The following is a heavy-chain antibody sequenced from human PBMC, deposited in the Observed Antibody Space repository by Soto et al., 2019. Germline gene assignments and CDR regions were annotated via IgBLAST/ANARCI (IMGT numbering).Heavy chain of an antibody. CDR1: GFTFDDYT. D-gene: IGHD1-1*01. CDR3: ARGGNLWPWNYFDY. CDR2: ISSSSSTI. J-gene: IGHJ4*02. V-gene: IGHV3-48*02. Sequence: PGGSLRLSCAASGFTFDDYTMHWVRQAPGKGLGWVSYISSSSSTIYYADSVKGRFTISRDNAKNSLYLQMNSLRDEDTAVYYCARGGNLWPWNYFDYWGQGTLVTAPQ.